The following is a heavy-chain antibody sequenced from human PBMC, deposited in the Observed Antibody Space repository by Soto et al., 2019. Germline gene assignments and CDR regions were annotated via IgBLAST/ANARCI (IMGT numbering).Heavy chain of an antibody. V-gene: IGHV1-18*01. Sequence: QVQLVQSGAEVKKPGASVKVSCKASGYTFTSYGISWVRQAPGQGLEWMGWISAYNGNTNYAQKLQGRVTMTTDTSTSTAYMELRSLRSDDTAVYYCARDYLWRLPSPQPGMDVWGQGTTVTVSS. J-gene: IGHJ6*02. D-gene: IGHD5-12*01. CDR3: ARDYLWRLPSPQPGMDV. CDR2: ISAYNGNT. CDR1: GYTFTSYG.